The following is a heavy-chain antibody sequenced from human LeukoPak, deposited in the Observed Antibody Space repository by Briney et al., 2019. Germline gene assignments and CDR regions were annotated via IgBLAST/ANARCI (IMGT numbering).Heavy chain of an antibody. J-gene: IGHJ6*02. Sequence: SETLSLTCAVYGGSFSGYYWSWIRRPPGKGLEWIGEINHSGSTNYNPSLKSRVTISVDTSKNQFSLKLSSVTAADTAVYYCARGRRLLGYCSSTSCSPYYYGMDVWGQGTTVTVSS. CDR2: INHSGST. D-gene: IGHD2-2*01. CDR1: GGSFSGYY. V-gene: IGHV4-34*01. CDR3: ARGRRLLGYCSSTSCSPYYYGMDV.